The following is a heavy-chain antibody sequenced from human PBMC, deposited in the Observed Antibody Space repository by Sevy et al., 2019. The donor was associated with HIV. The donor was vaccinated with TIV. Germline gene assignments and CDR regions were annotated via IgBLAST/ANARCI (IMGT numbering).Heavy chain of an antibody. CDR1: GFSVRSYY. V-gene: IGHV3-53*01. J-gene: IGHJ4*02. CDR2: KESGGQT. Sequence: GGSLRLSCAASGFSVRSYYIGWVRQAPGKGLEWVSTKESGGQTYYADSVRGRFTIARDESANNLLLQLNNLRAEDTGVYYCERMTSTWSIDSWGQGTLVTVSS. CDR3: ERMTSTWSIDS.